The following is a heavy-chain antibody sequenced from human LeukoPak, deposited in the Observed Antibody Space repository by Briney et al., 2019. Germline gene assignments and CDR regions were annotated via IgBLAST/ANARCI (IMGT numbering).Heavy chain of an antibody. CDR3: ARQTYYDFWSGYYRGYFDY. V-gene: IGHV1-46*01. J-gene: IGHJ4*02. D-gene: IGHD3-3*01. Sequence: ASVKVSCKASGYTFTSYYMHWVRQAPGQGLGWTGIINPSGGSTSYAQKFQGRVTMTRDTSTSTVYMELSSLRSEGTAVYYCARQTYYDFWSGYYRGYFDYWGQGTLVTVSS. CDR1: GYTFTSYY. CDR2: INPSGGST.